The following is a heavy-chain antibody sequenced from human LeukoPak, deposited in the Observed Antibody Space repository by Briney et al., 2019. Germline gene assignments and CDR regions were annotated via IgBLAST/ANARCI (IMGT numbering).Heavy chain of an antibody. J-gene: IGHJ5*02. CDR2: ISAYNGNT. D-gene: IGHD5-18*01. Sequence: ASVKVSCKASDYTFTSYGISWVRQAPGQGLEWMGWISAYNGNTNYAQKLQGRVTMTTDTSTSTAYMELRSLRSDDTAVYYCARDATATPPFDPWGQGTLVTVSS. CDR1: DYTFTSYG. V-gene: IGHV1-18*01. CDR3: ARDATATPPFDP.